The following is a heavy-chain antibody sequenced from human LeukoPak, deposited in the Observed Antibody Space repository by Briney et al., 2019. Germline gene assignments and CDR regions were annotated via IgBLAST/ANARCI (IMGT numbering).Heavy chain of an antibody. CDR1: DFTFSTYA. V-gene: IGHV3-30-3*01. D-gene: IGHD5-18*01. Sequence: GRSLRLSCAVSDFTFSTYAMHWVRQAPDKGLEWDAVISYDGGKKYYADSVKGRFTISRDNSKDTPYLQMNSLRTEDTAMYYCASRKDTPHLPDYWGQGTLVTVSS. CDR3: ASRKDTPHLPDY. J-gene: IGHJ4*02. CDR2: ISYDGGKK.